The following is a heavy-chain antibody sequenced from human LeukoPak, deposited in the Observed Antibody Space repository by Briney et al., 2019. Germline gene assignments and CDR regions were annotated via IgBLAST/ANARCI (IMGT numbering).Heavy chain of an antibody. D-gene: IGHD2-2*01. J-gene: IGHJ5*02. Sequence: ASVKVSCKASGGTFSSYAISWVRQAPGQGLEWMGGIIPIFGTANYAQKFQGRVTITADESTSTAYMELSSLRSEDTAVYYCARESTPSEYQLLWLHSSGWSAWGQGTLVTVSS. CDR1: GGTFSSYA. CDR3: ARESTPSEYQLLWLHSSGWSA. V-gene: IGHV1-69*01. CDR2: IIPIFGTA.